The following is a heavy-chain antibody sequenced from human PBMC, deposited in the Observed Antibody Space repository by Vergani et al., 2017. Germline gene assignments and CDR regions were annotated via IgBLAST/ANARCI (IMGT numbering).Heavy chain of an antibody. D-gene: IGHD3-16*02. Sequence: EVQLVQSGAEVKKPGESLRISCKGSGYSFTSYWISWVRQMPGKGLEWMGRIDPSDSYTNYSPSFQGHVTISADKSISTAYLQWSSLKASDTAMYYCXRLMITFGGVIAPNWFDPWGQGTLVTVSS. CDR3: XRLMITFGGVIAPNWFDP. CDR1: GYSFTSYW. CDR2: IDPSDSYT. J-gene: IGHJ5*02. V-gene: IGHV5-10-1*03.